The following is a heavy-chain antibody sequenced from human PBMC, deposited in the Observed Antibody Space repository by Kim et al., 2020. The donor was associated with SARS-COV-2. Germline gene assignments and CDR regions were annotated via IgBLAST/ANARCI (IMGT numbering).Heavy chain of an antibody. CDR1: GFTVSSNY. Sequence: GGSLRLSCAASGFTVSSNYMSWVRQAPGKGLEWVSVIYSDDSTYYADSVKGRFTISIDNSKNMLYLQMHRLRAEDTAVYYCASDRRVITRGAENDYWGQGALVTVSS. V-gene: IGHV3-66*01. CDR2: IYSDDST. CDR3: ASDRRVITRGAENDY. J-gene: IGHJ4*02. D-gene: IGHD2-21*01.